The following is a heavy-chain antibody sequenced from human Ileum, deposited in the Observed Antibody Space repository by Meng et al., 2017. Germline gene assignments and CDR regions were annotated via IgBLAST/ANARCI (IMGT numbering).Heavy chain of an antibody. J-gene: IGHJ4*02. Sequence: QLVESGGGLVQPGGSLRLSCTASGFTVSGNYMIWVRQAPGKGLEWVSLIYSGGRTHYADSVKGRFTISRDNSKNTLYLQMHSLTAEDTAIYYCARPPASGWDVVWGQGTLGTVSS. CDR3: ARPPASGWDVV. D-gene: IGHD6-19*01. CDR1: GFTVSGNY. V-gene: IGHV3-66*04. CDR2: IYSGGRT.